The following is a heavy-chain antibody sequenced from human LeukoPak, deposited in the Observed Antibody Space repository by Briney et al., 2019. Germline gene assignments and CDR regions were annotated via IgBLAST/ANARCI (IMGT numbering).Heavy chain of an antibody. Sequence: SETLPLTCTVSGGSISSSSYYWGWIRQPPGKGLEWIGSIYYSGSTYYNPSLKSRVTISVDTSKNQFSLKLSSVAAADTAVYYCARLHGDYASGTPPFDMWGQGTLVTVSS. CDR1: GGSISSSSYY. D-gene: IGHD3-10*01. CDR3: ARLHGDYASGTPPFDM. CDR2: IYYSGST. J-gene: IGHJ4*02. V-gene: IGHV4-39*07.